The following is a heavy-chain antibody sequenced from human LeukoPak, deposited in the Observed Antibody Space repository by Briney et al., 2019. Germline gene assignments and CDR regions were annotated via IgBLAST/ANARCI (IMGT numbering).Heavy chain of an antibody. J-gene: IGHJ4*02. Sequence: PSETLSLTCTVSGGSISSYYWSWIRQPPGKGLEWIGYIYYSGSTNYNPSFKSRVTISVDTSKNQFSLKLSSVTAADTAVYYCASYSDYRGGYFDYWGQGTLVTVSS. V-gene: IGHV4-59*01. CDR2: IYYSGST. CDR1: GGSISSYY. CDR3: ASYSDYRGGYFDY. D-gene: IGHD4-11*01.